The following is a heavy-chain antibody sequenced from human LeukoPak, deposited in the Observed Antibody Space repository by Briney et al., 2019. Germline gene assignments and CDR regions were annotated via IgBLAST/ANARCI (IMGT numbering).Heavy chain of an antibody. CDR3: ARDHDSSGYYWLNAFDI. CDR1: GYSISSGYY. CDR2: IYHSGST. J-gene: IGHJ3*02. Sequence: SETLSLTCTVSGYSISSGYYWGWIRQPPGKGLEWIGSIYHSGSTYDNPSLKSRVTISVDTSKNQFSLKLSSVTAADTAVHYCARDHDSSGYYWLNAFDIWGQGTMVTVSS. V-gene: IGHV4-38-2*02. D-gene: IGHD3-22*01.